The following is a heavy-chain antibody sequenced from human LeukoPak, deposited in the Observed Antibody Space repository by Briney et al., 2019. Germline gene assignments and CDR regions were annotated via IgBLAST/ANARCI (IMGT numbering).Heavy chain of an antibody. CDR2: IGPSGVTT. CDR1: GFTFNNFA. J-gene: IGHJ4*01. D-gene: IGHD1-1*01. Sequence: PGGSQRLSCAASGFTFNNFALDWVRQAPGKGLEWISRIGPSGVTTYYADSVKGRFTISRDNSKNSLYLQMNSLRAEDTALYYCARQLNLDYWGHGTLVTVSS. CDR3: ARQLNLDY. V-gene: IGHV3-23*01.